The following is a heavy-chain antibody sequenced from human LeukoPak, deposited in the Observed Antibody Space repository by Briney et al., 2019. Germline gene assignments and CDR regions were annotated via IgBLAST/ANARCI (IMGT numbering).Heavy chain of an antibody. CDR1: GGSISSSSYY. CDR3: ARQVAYYDILTGYYLDAFDI. J-gene: IGHJ3*02. D-gene: IGHD3-9*01. CDR2: IYYSGST. V-gene: IGHV4-39*01. Sequence: SETPSLTCTVSGGSISSSSYYWGWIRQPPGKGPEWIGSIYYSGSTYYNPSLKSRVTISVDTSKNQFSLKLSSVTAADTAVYYCARQVAYYDILTGYYLDAFDIWGQGTMVTVSS.